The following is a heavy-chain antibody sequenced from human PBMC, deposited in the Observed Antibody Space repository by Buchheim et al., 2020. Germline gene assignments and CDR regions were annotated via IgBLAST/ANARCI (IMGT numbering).Heavy chain of an antibody. CDR2: ISGSGVST. D-gene: IGHD1/OR15-1a*01. Sequence: EVQLLESGGGLVQPGGSLRLSCAASGFTFSNYAVSWVRQAPGEGLKWVSGISGSGVSTYYADSVKGRFNISRHNSKNTLYLQMNSLRAEDTAIYYCAKEKQRNFDYWGQGTL. J-gene: IGHJ4*02. CDR3: AKEKQRNFDY. V-gene: IGHV3-23*01. CDR1: GFTFSNYA.